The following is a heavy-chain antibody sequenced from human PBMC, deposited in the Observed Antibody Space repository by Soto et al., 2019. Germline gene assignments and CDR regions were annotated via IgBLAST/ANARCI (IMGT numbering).Heavy chain of an antibody. V-gene: IGHV1-18*04. D-gene: IGHD2-2*01. Sequence: QVPLFQSGPEVKRHGASVKVSCQASGYIFNHYGINWVRQAPGQGLEWVGWIAPFKGKTNSLQRLQDRISMTIETSTNTAYLEVTRLTSDDTGVYYCAREGGSSTYYPLELDYWGQGTLVTVSS. CDR3: AREGGSSTYYPLELDY. CDR1: GYIFNHYG. CDR2: IAPFKGKT. J-gene: IGHJ4*02.